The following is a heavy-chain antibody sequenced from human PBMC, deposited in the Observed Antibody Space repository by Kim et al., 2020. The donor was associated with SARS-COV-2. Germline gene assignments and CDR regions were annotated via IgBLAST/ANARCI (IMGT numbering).Heavy chain of an antibody. D-gene: IGHD6-13*01. Sequence: GGSLRLSCAASGFTFSSYALSWVRQAPGKGLEWVSAISGSGGSTYYADSVKGRFTISRDNSKNTLYLQMNSLRAEDTAVYYCAKYTRAAQASSRGRGGMDVWGQGTTVTVSS. V-gene: IGHV3-23*01. CDR1: GFTFSSYA. J-gene: IGHJ6*02. CDR2: ISGSGGST. CDR3: AKYTRAAQASSRGRGGMDV.